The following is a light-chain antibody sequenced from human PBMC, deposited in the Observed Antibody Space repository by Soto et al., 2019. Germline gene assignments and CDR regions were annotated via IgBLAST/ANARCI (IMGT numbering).Light chain of an antibody. V-gene: IGKV3-15*01. CDR2: GAS. J-gene: IGKJ1*01. CDR1: ESVSTN. CDR3: QQYSIWRT. Sequence: EIVMTQSPATLSVSKGERATLSCRASESVSTNLAWYQQKAGQAPRLLIYGASTRATGIPARFSGSGSGTEFTLTISSLQSEDFAVYYCQQYSIWRTFGQGTKVDIK.